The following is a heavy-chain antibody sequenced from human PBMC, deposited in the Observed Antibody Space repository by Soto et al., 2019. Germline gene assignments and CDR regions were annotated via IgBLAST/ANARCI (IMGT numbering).Heavy chain of an antibody. J-gene: IGHJ4*02. CDR3: AHAYSSSWSLDY. V-gene: IGHV2-5*02. D-gene: IGHD6-13*01. Sequence: QITLKESGPTLVKPTQTLTLTCTFSGFSLTTTGVGVSWIRQPPGKALEWLALIYWDDVKRYSPTMKSRLTITKDTPKNQVVLTMTNMDPVDTATYYCAHAYSSSWSLDYWGQGTLVTVSS. CDR2: IYWDDVK. CDR1: GFSLTTTGVG.